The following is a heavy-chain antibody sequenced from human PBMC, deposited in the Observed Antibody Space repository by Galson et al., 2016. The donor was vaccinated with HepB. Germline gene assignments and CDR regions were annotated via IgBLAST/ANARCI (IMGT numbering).Heavy chain of an antibody. V-gene: IGHV3-33*01. J-gene: IGHJ5*02. CDR1: GFTFNSHG. CDR2: IWYDGNKE. Sequence: SLRLSCAASGFTFNSHGTHWVRQAPGKGLEWVAVIWYDGNKEYYADSVKGRFTVSRDNSKNTLYLQMNSLRAEDTAVYYCAREMYYDSSGYSKPLDPWGQGTLVTVSS. CDR3: AREMYYDSSGYSKPLDP. D-gene: IGHD3-22*01.